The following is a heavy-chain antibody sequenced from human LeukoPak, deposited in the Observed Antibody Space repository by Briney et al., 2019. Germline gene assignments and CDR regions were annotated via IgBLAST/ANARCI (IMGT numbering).Heavy chain of an antibody. V-gene: IGHV3-48*04. CDR3: ARRYCSGAGCYFDY. J-gene: IGHJ4*02. Sequence: GGSLRLSCAASGFTFSSYNMNWVRQAPGKGLEWVSYISSSSSTIEYADSVKGRFTISRDNAKNSLYLQMNSLRAEDTAVFYCARRYCSGAGCYFDYWGQGTLVTVSS. CDR1: GFTFSSYN. D-gene: IGHD2-15*01. CDR2: ISSSSSTI.